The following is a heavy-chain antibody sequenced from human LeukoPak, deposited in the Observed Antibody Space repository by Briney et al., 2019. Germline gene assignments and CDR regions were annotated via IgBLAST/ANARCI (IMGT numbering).Heavy chain of an antibody. CDR1: GYTFTSYG. D-gene: IGHD2-15*01. V-gene: IGHV7-4-1*02. Sequence: ASVKVSCKASGYTFTSYGISWVRQAPGQGLEWMGWINTNTGNPTYVQDFTGRFVFSLDTSVSTAYLQVSSLKAEDTAVYYCAREGFECSGGSCYSDYWGQGTLVTVSS. CDR3: AREGFECSGGSCYSDY. J-gene: IGHJ4*02. CDR2: INTNTGNP.